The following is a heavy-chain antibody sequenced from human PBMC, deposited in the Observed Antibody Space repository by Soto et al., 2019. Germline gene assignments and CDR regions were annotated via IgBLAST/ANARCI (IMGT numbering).Heavy chain of an antibody. CDR1: GYTFTSYA. J-gene: IGHJ6*02. CDR2: INAGNGNT. Sequence: GASVKVSCKASGYTFTSYAMHWVRQAPGQRLEWMGWINAGNGNTKYSQKFQGRVTITRDTAASTAYMELSSLRSEDTAVYYCARASSRFYYYGMDVWGQGTTVTVSS. CDR3: ARASSRFYYYGMDV. V-gene: IGHV1-3*01. D-gene: IGHD3-16*01.